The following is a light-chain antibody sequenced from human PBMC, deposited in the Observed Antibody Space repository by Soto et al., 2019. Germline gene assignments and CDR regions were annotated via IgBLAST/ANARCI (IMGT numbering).Light chain of an antibody. Sequence: EVVLTQSPATLSLSPGERATLSCRASENVRTFVDWYQQKPGQAPRLLIYGASNRATGIPARFSGSGSGTDFTLTISRLEPEDFAVYYCQQYGRSPFTFGPGTKVDIK. CDR1: ENVRTF. J-gene: IGKJ3*01. CDR2: GAS. CDR3: QQYGRSPFT. V-gene: IGKV3-20*01.